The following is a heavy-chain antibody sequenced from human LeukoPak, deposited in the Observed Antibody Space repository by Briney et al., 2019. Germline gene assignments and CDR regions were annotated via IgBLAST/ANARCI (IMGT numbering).Heavy chain of an antibody. CDR3: ARSGPPDAFDI. D-gene: IGHD3-10*01. Sequence: GGSLRLSCAASGFTFSSYAMHWVRQAPGKGLEYVSAISSNGGSTYYANSVKGRFTISRDNSKNTLYLQMGSLRAEDMAVYYCARSGPPDAFDIWGQGTMVTVSS. CDR2: ISSNGGST. V-gene: IGHV3-64*01. CDR1: GFTFSSYA. J-gene: IGHJ3*02.